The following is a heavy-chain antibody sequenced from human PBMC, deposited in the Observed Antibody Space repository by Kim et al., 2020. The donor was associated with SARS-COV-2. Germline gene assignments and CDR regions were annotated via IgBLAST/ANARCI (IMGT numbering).Heavy chain of an antibody. Sequence: GGSLRLSCAASGFTFSSYSMNWVRQAPGKGLEWVSSISSSSSYIYYADSVKGRFTISRDNAKNSLYLQMNSLRAEDTAVYYCARESYYDSSGYYYGYYYYYGMDVWGQGTTVTVSS. J-gene: IGHJ6*02. V-gene: IGHV3-21*01. D-gene: IGHD3-22*01. CDR2: ISSSSSYI. CDR3: ARESYYDSSGYYYGYYYYYGMDV. CDR1: GFTFSSYS.